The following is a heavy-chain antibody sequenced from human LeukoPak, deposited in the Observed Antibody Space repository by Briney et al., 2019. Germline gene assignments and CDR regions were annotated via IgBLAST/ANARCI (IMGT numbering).Heavy chain of an antibody. J-gene: IGHJ4*02. CDR3: STGGYFFDY. CDR2: IKSKVDGGTT. V-gene: IGHV3-15*01. Sequence: PGGSLRLSCAASGFIVSSNYMSWVRQAPGKGLEWVGRIKSKVDGGTTDYAAPVKGRFTISRDDSKNTVFLQMNSLKTEDAAVYYCSTGGYFFDYWGQGTLVTVSS. CDR1: GFIVSSNY.